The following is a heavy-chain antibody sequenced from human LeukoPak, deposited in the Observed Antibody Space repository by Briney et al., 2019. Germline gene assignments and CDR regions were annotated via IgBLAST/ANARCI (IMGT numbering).Heavy chain of an antibody. CDR2: VHYSDSA. J-gene: IGHJ3*02. D-gene: IGHD1-7*01. Sequence: SETLSLTCTVSGCTISRNYWSWIRQPPGKGLEWIAYVHYSDSANYNPSLKRRLTISLDASKNQFSLKLDSVTAADTALYYCARDRRRELLHAFDIWGQGTMVTVSS. CDR3: ARDRRRELLHAFDI. CDR1: GCTISRNY. V-gene: IGHV4-59*13.